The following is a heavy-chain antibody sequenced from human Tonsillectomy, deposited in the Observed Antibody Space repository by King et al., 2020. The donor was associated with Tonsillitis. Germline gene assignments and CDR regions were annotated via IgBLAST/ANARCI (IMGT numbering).Heavy chain of an antibody. J-gene: IGHJ4*02. CDR2: ISSSSSTI. D-gene: IGHD3-10*01. CDR3: ARDRWFGELLPPYFDY. Sequence: VQLVESGGGLVQPGGSLRLSCAASGFTFSSYSMNWVRQAPGKGLEWVSYISSSSSTIYYADSVKGRFTISRDNAKNSLYLQMNSLRDEDTAVYYCARDRWFGELLPPYFDYWGQGTLVTVSS. CDR1: GFTFSSYS. V-gene: IGHV3-48*02.